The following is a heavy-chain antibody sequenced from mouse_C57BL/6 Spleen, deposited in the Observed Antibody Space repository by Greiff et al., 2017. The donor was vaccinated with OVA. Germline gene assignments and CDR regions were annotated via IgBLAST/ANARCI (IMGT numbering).Heavy chain of an antibody. CDR3: ARGSSLFAY. CDR1: GYSITSGYY. V-gene: IGHV3-6*01. CDR2: ISYDGSN. J-gene: IGHJ3*01. Sequence: EVQLVESGPGLVKPSQSLSLTCSVTGYSITSGYYWNWIRQFPGNKLEWMGYISYDGSNNYNPSLKNRISITRDTSKNQFFLKLNSVTTEDTATYYCARGSSLFAYWGQGTLVTVSA. D-gene: IGHD1-1*01.